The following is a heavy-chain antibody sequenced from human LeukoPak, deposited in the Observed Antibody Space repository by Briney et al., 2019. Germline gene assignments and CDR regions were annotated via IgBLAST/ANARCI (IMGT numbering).Heavy chain of an antibody. CDR3: AKGPGYSSSSMDV. Sequence: GGSLRLSCAASGFTFSSYAMSWVRQAPGKGLEWVSAIRGSGGGTNYGDSVRGRFTISRDNAKNSLYLQMNSLRAEDTALYYCAKGPGYSSSSMDVWGKGTTVTISS. J-gene: IGHJ6*04. D-gene: IGHD6-13*01. CDR2: IRGSGGGT. V-gene: IGHV3-23*01. CDR1: GFTFSSYA.